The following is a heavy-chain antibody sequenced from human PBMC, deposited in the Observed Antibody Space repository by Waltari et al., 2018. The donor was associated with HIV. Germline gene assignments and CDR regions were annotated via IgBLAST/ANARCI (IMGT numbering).Heavy chain of an antibody. V-gene: IGHV7-4-1*02. J-gene: IGHJ5*02. CDR2: INPSTGNP. CDR3: ARGIHSSNWWGGDRFDP. Sequence: QVQLVQSGSELKKPGASVKVSCKASGYTFTSYAMNWVRQAPGQGLEWMGWINPSTGNPTYAQGLTGRFVFSLDTSVSTAYLQISSLKAEDTAVYYFARGIHSSNWWGGDRFDPWGQGTLVTVSS. CDR1: GYTFTSYA. D-gene: IGHD6-13*01.